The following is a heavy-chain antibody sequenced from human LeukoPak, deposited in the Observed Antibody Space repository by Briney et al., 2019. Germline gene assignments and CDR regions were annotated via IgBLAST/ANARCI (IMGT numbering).Heavy chain of an antibody. CDR1: GGSLSSSSYY. D-gene: IGHD2-15*01. V-gene: IGHV4-39*01. CDR2: IYYSGST. Sequence: PSETLSLTCTFSGGSLSSSSYYWGWIRQPPGKGLEWIGSIYYSGSTYYNPSLKSRVTISVDTSKNQFSLKLSSVTAAGTAVYYCARLLLQSESSMVAPVGAFDIWGQGTMVTVSS. J-gene: IGHJ3*02. CDR3: ARLLLQSESSMVAPVGAFDI.